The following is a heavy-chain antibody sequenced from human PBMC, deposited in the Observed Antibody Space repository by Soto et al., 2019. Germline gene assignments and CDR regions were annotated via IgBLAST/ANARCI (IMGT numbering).Heavy chain of an antibody. CDR2: ISSSGNSI. D-gene: IGHD6-13*01. V-gene: IGHV3-11*01. Sequence: VGSLRLSCAASGFTSSDYYMTWIRQAPGKGLEWVSYISSSGNSIYYADSVRGRFTVSRDNAKNSLFLQMNSLRAEDTAVYYCARRAAAGRSFDYWGLGTLVTVSS. J-gene: IGHJ4*02. CDR3: ARRAAAGRSFDY. CDR1: GFTSSDYY.